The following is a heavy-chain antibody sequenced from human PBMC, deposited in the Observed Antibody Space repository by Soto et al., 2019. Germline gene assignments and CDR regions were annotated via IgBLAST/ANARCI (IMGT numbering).Heavy chain of an antibody. CDR1: GYTFPSYD. V-gene: IGHV1-8*02. CDR3: AREHYGNSAWFDP. Sequence: QVQLVQSGAEVKKPGASVKVSCKASGYTFPSYDINWVRQATGQGLEWMGWMNPNSGNTGYAQKFQGRVTMTRNTSIGTAYMGLSSLRSEDTAVYYFAREHYGNSAWFDPWGQGTLVTVSS. J-gene: IGHJ5*02. D-gene: IGHD3-10*01. CDR2: MNPNSGNT.